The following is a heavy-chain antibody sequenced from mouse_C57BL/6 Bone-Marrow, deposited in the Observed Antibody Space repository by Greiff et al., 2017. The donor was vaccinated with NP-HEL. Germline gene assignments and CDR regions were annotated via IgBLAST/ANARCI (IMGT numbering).Heavy chain of an antibody. CDR1: GYTFTDYY. Sequence: QVQLKQSGAELVRPGASVKLSCKASGYTFTDYYINWVKQRPGQGLEWIARIYPGSGNTYYNEKFKGKATLTAEKSSSTAYMQLSSLTSEDSAVYFCAREREYGNHLDYWGQGTTLTVSS. CDR3: AREREYGNHLDY. J-gene: IGHJ2*01. CDR2: IYPGSGNT. V-gene: IGHV1-76*01. D-gene: IGHD2-1*01.